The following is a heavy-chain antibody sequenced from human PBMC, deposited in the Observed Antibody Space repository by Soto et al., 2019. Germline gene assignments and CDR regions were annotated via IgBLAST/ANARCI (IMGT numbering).Heavy chain of an antibody. CDR3: ARPTRQWLGLRYYYGMDV. CDR1: GGSFSGYY. CDR2: INHSGST. V-gene: IGHV4-34*01. D-gene: IGHD6-19*01. J-gene: IGHJ6*02. Sequence: SETLSLTCAVYGGSFSGYYWSWIRQPPGKGLEWIGEINHSGSTNYNTSIKSRVNISVNTSKNQLSLKLSSVTAADTAVYYCARPTRQWLGLRYYYGMDVWGQGTTVT.